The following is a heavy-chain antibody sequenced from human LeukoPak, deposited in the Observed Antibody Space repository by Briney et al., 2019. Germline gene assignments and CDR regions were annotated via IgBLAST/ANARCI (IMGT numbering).Heavy chain of an antibody. Sequence: GASVKVSCKASGGTFSSYAISWVRQAPGQGLEWMGGIIPIFGTANYAQKFQGRVTITADKSTSTAYMELSSLRSEDTAVYYCARGSSGSYYNDEAYYYYMDVWGKGTTVTISS. CDR1: GGTFSSYA. V-gene: IGHV1-69*06. CDR3: ARGSSGSYYNDEAYYYYMDV. J-gene: IGHJ6*03. D-gene: IGHD3-10*01. CDR2: IIPIFGTA.